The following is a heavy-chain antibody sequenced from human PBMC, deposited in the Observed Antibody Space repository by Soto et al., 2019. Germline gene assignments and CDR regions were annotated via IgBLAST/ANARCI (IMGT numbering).Heavy chain of an antibody. Sequence: QLQLQESGPGLVKPSETLSLTCTVSGGSITSKTYYWAWIRQPPGKGLEWIANIYYSGNTYYNPSPKSRVTISVDTSKNQFSLKLSSVTAADTAVYFCATYYASQLGGMDVWGQGTTVSVSS. CDR2: IYYSGNT. D-gene: IGHD1-1*01. CDR1: GGSITSKTYY. V-gene: IGHV4-39*01. J-gene: IGHJ6*02. CDR3: ATYYASQLGGMDV.